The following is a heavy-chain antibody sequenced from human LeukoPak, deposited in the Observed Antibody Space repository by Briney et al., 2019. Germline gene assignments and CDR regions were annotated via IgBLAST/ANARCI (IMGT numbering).Heavy chain of an antibody. J-gene: IGHJ6*03. CDR1: GGSISSYY. V-gene: IGHV4-4*07. CDR2: IYTSGTT. Sequence: SETLSLTCTVSGGSISSYYWSWIRQPAGKGLEWLGRIYTSGTTHYNPSLKSRVTMSVDTSKNQFSLKLSSVTAADTAVFYCARTTEGYCSGGNCYYYYYYMDVWGKGTTVTVSS. CDR3: ARTTEGYCSGGNCYYYYYYMDV. D-gene: IGHD2-15*01.